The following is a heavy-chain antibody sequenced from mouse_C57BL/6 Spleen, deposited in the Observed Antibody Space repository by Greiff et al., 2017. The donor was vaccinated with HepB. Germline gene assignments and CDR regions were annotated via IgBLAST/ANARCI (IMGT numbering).Heavy chain of an antibody. Sequence: EVKLVESEGGLVQPGSSMKLSCTASGFTFSDYYMAWVRQVPEKGLEWVANINYDGSSTYYLDSLKSRFIISRDNAKNILYLQMSRLKSEDTATYYCAREFDYYGSSSYYFDYWGQGTTLTVSS. CDR2: INYDGSST. V-gene: IGHV5-16*01. J-gene: IGHJ2*01. CDR1: GFTFSDYY. D-gene: IGHD1-1*01. CDR3: AREFDYYGSSSYYFDY.